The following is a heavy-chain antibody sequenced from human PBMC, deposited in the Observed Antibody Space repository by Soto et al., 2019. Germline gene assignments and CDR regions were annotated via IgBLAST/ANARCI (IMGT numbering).Heavy chain of an antibody. CDR1: GGSIISNY. D-gene: IGHD1-26*01. CDR3: ARLGGQWELDY. Sequence: PSETLSLTCAVSGGSIISNYLTWIRQPPGKGLEWIGYIYSSGSTKYNPSLKSRVTISIDTSKNQFSLKLSSVTAADTAIYYCARLGGQWELDYWGQGTLVTVSS. CDR2: IYSSGST. V-gene: IGHV4-59*01. J-gene: IGHJ4*02.